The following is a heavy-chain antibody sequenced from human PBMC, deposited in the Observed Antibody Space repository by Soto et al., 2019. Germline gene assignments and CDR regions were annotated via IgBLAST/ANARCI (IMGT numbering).Heavy chain of an antibody. CDR3: ARLIRSSTQPRHGDY. V-gene: IGHV1-69*13. CDR2: IIPMFGTA. D-gene: IGHD6-13*01. CDR1: GGTFSSYA. Sequence: GASVKVSCKASGGTFSSYAISWVRQAPGQGLEWMGGIIPMFGTANYARKFQGRVTITADESTSTAYMELSSLRSEDTAVYYCARLIRSSTQPRHGDYLGQGTLVTVSS. J-gene: IGHJ4*02.